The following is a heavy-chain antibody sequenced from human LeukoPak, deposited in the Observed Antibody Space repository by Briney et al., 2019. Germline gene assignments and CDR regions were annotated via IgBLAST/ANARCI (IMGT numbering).Heavy chain of an antibody. J-gene: IGHJ4*02. D-gene: IGHD1-26*01. CDR3: AKDSSGSYPFDY. V-gene: IGHV3-23*01. Sequence: PGGSLRLSCAASGFTFSSHAMSWVRQAPAKGLEWVSSINGNGGGSYYIDSVKGRFTVSRDNSKNTLYLQMNSLRAEDTAVYYCAKDSSGSYPFDYWGQGTLVTVSS. CDR2: INGNGGGS. CDR1: GFTFSSHA.